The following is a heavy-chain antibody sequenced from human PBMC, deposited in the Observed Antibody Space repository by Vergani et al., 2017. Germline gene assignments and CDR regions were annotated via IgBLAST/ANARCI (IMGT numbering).Heavy chain of an antibody. CDR3: ARGRGWFDP. CDR1: GGSMTNYY. V-gene: IGHV4-59*01. CDR2: IYYSGST. Sequence: QAQLQESGPGLVKPSETLSLTCTVSGGSMTNYYWSWIRQPPGKGLEWIGYIYYSGSTNYKSSLKSRVSISVDTSKNQFSLKLSSVTAADTAVYYCARGRGWFDPWGQGTLVTVSS. J-gene: IGHJ5*02.